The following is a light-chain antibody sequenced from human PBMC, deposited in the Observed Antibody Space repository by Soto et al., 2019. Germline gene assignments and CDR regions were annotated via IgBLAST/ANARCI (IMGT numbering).Light chain of an antibody. J-gene: IGKJ5*01. CDR2: GAS. CDR1: QSVSSR. V-gene: IGKV3-20*01. Sequence: VLTQSPGTLSLSPGERSTLSCISSQSVSSRLAWYQHKSGQAPRLLISGASRRATGIPDRFSGSGSGTDFTLTISRLEPEDFALYYCQHYYGTSPISFGQGTRLEI. CDR3: QHYYGTSPIS.